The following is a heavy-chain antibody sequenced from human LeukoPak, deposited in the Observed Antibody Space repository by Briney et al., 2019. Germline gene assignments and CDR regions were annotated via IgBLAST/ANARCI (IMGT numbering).Heavy chain of an antibody. J-gene: IGHJ3*01. D-gene: IGHD2-21*02. Sequence: GGSLRLSCAASGFTISSNYMSWVRQAPGKGLEWVSVIYSGGSTYYADSVKGRFTISRDNAKKSMYLQMNSLRAEDTAVYFCARKGEVTVPTKNAFDLWGQGTMVTVSS. CDR3: ARKGEVTVPTKNAFDL. V-gene: IGHV3-66*01. CDR2: IYSGGST. CDR1: GFTISSNY.